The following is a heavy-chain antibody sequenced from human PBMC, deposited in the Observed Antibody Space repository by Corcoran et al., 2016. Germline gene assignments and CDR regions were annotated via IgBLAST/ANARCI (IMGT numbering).Heavy chain of an antibody. J-gene: IGHJ4*02. CDR3: AREEGIAAAGTEGFDY. V-gene: IGHV1-46*01. CDR2: INPSGGST. CDR1: GYTFTSYY. Sequence: QVQPVQSGAEVKKPGASVKVSCKASGYTFTSYYMHWVRQAPGQGLEWMGIINPSGGSTSYAQKFQGRVTMTRDTSTSTVYMELSSLRSEDTAVYYCAREEGIAAAGTEGFDYWGQGTLVTVSS. D-gene: IGHD6-13*01.